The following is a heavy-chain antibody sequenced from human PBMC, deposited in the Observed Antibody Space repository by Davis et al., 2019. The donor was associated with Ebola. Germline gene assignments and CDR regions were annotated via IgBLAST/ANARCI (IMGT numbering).Heavy chain of an antibody. J-gene: IGHJ6*02. D-gene: IGHD6-19*01. CDR2: IIPILGIA. Sequence: SVKVSCKASGGTFSSYAISWVRQAPGQGLEWMGRIIPILGIASYAQKFQGRVTMTRDTSTSTVYMELSSLRSEDTAVYYCARAAPHRGGWYADGMDVWGQGTTVTVSS. V-gene: IGHV1-69*04. CDR3: ARAAPHRGGWYADGMDV. CDR1: GGTFSSYA.